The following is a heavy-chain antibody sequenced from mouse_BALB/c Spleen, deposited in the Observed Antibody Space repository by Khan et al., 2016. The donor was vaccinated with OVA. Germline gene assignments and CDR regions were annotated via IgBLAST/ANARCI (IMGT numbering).Heavy chain of an antibody. CDR1: GYTFSSYW. CDR3: ARGNYYGSSSWFGY. J-gene: IGHJ3*01. CDR2: ILPGSGRN. D-gene: IGHD1-1*01. Sequence: VELVESGAELMKPGASVKISCKATGYTFSSYWIEWVKQRPGHGLEWIGEILPGSGRNNYNEKFKGKATFTADTSSNTADMQLSSLTAEDSAFYYCARGNYYGSSSWFGYWGQGTLVTVSA. V-gene: IGHV1-9*01.